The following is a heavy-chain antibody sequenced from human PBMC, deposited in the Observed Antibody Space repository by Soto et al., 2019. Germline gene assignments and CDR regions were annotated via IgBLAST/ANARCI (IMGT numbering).Heavy chain of an antibody. J-gene: IGHJ3*02. V-gene: IGHV1-69*08. D-gene: IGHD3-22*01. CDR2: IIPKDGKT. CDR1: GGTFSSYT. CDR3: ATDRSLYYDRAFDI. Sequence: ASVKVSCKASGGTFSSYTISWVRQAPGKGLEWMGRIIPKDGKTDYAQKFQGRVTMTEDTSTDTAYMELSSLRSEDTAVYYCATDRSLYYDRAFDIWGQGTMVTVSS.